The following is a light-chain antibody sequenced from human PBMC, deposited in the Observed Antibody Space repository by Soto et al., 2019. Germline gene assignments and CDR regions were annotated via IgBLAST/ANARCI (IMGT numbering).Light chain of an antibody. J-gene: IGLJ2*01. V-gene: IGLV1-40*01. CDR1: GSNIGAGFD. Sequence: QSVPTQPPSLSGAPGQNIIISCTGGGSNIGAGFDVHWYQQLPGTAPKLLIYGNTNRPSGVPDRFSGSKSGTSASLVITGLQAEDEADYYCQSYDTGLSGPVVFGGGTKVTVL. CDR2: GNT. CDR3: QSYDTGLSGPVV.